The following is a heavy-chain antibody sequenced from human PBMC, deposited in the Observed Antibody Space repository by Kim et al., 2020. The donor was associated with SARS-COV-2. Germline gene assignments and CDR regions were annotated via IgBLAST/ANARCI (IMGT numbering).Heavy chain of an antibody. CDR3: ARDSNPVAQTPALWSVGTPYYFDY. CDR1: GFTFSSYS. J-gene: IGHJ4*02. D-gene: IGHD3-10*01. CDR2: ISSSSSTI. Sequence: GGSLRLSCAASGFTFSSYSMNWVRQAPGKGLEWVSYISSSSSTIYYADSVKGRFTISRDNAKNSLYLQMNSLRDEDTAVYYCARDSNPVAQTPALWSVGTPYYFDYWGQGALVTVSS. V-gene: IGHV3-48*02.